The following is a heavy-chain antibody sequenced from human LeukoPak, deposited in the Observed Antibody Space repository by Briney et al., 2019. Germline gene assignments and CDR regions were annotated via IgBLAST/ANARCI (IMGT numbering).Heavy chain of an antibody. CDR3: AKDRGSGYLDY. D-gene: IGHD6-19*01. CDR2: ISASGSAT. Sequence: GGSLRLSCAASGFIFSNYGMNWVRQAPGKGLEWVAAISASGSATSYADSVRGRFTISRDNSKNTLYLQMNSLRAEDTAVYYCAKDRGSGYLDYWGQGTLVTVSS. V-gene: IGHV3-23*01. J-gene: IGHJ4*02. CDR1: GFIFSNYG.